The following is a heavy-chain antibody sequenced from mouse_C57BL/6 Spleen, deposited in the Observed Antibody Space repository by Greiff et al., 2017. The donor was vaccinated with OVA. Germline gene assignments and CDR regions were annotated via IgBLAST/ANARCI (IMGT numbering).Heavy chain of an antibody. CDR2: INPGSGGT. CDR1: GYAFTNYL. CDR3: VRKGGYYPAWFDY. J-gene: IGHJ3*01. Sequence: VQLQQSGAELVRPGTSVKVSCKASGYAFTNYLVEWVKQRPGQGLEWIGVINPGSGGTNYNEKFKGKATLTADKSSSTAYMQLSSLTSEDSAVYCCVRKGGYYPAWFDYWGQGTLVTVSA. V-gene: IGHV1-54*01. D-gene: IGHD2-3*01.